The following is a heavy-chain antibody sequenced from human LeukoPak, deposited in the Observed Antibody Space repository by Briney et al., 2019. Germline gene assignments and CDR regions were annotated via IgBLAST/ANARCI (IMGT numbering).Heavy chain of an antibody. CDR3: ARDAIPYCGGDCYHPSGAFDI. D-gene: IGHD2-21*02. J-gene: IGHJ3*02. CDR1: GFTVSSNY. Sequence: GGSLRLSCAASGFTVSSNYMSCVRQAPGKGLEWVSVIYSGGSTYYADSVKGRFTISRDNSKNTPYLQMNSLRAEDTAVYYCARDAIPYCGGDCYHPSGAFDIWGQGTMVTVSS. V-gene: IGHV3-53*01. CDR2: IYSGGST.